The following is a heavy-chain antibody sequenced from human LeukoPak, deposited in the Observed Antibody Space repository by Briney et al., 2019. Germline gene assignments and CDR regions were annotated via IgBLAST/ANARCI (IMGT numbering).Heavy chain of an antibody. CDR1: GYTFTGYY. J-gene: IGHJ5*01. Sequence: GASVKVSCKASGYTFTGYYMHWVRQAPGQGLEWMGWINPNSGGTNYAQKFQGRVTMTRDTSISTAYMELSRLRSDDTAVYYCARALGGFGEFYDSNWFDSWGQGTLVTVSS. D-gene: IGHD3-10*01. CDR3: ARALGGFGEFYDSNWFDS. V-gene: IGHV1-2*02. CDR2: INPNSGGT.